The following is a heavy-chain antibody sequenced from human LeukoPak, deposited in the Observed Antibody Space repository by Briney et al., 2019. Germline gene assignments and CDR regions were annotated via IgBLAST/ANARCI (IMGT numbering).Heavy chain of an antibody. J-gene: IGHJ4*02. CDR2: IRYDGSNK. CDR3: AKDREQRATAIDY. D-gene: IGHD6-25*01. Sequence: GGSLRLSCAASGFTFSSYGMHWVRQAPGKGLEWVAFIRYDGSNKYYADSVKGRFTISRDNSKNMLYLQMNSLRAEDTAVYYCAKDREQRATAIDYWGQGTLVTVSS. V-gene: IGHV3-30*02. CDR1: GFTFSSYG.